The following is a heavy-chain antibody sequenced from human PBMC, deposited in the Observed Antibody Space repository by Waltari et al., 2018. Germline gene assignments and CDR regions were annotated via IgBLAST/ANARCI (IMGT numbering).Heavy chain of an antibody. J-gene: IGHJ4*02. D-gene: IGHD6-19*01. V-gene: IGHV3-23*01. CDR3: AKDQGQWLAPFDY. CDR2: ISGSGGST. CDR1: GFTFSSYA. Sequence: EVQLLESGGGLVQPGGSLSLSCAASGFTFSSYAMRWVRQAPGKGLEWVSAISGSGGSTYYADSVKGRFTISRDNSKNTLYLQMNSLRAEDTAVYYCAKDQGQWLAPFDYWDQGTLVTVSS.